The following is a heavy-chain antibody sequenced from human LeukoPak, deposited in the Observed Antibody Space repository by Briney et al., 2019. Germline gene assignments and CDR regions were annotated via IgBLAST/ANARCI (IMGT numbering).Heavy chain of an antibody. D-gene: IGHD3-10*01. CDR1: GGSISSYY. Sequence: SETLSLTCTVSGGSISSYYWSWIRQPPGKGLKWIGNIYYSGYTTYNSSLKSRVTISLDTSQNQFSLKLTSVTPADTAVYYCARTAKYYYGSETYYFFDYWGQGTLVTVSS. J-gene: IGHJ4*02. CDR3: ARTAKYYYGSETYYFFDY. CDR2: IYYSGYT. V-gene: IGHV4-59*01.